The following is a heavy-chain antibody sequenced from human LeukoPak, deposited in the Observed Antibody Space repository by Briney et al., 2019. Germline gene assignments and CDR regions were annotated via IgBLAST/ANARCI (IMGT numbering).Heavy chain of an antibody. D-gene: IGHD2/OR15-2a*01. CDR1: GGSLSGHY. J-gene: IGHJ4*01. Sequence: SETLSLICSVSGGSLSGHYWSWFRQPPGKGLQWIGYFYYSGSTNYHPSLKSRVTISVDTSKNQFSLKVNSVTSADTAVYYCARGEGEGYYVNFFDYWGHGNFVTVSS. CDR2: FYYSGST. CDR3: ARGEGEGYYVNFFDY. V-gene: IGHV4-59*11.